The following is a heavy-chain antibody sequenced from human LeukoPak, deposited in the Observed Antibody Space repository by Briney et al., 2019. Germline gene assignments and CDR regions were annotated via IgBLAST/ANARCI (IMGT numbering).Heavy chain of an antibody. D-gene: IGHD3-10*01. CDR2: IFHTGST. CDR3: ARVRVEWFGELSDGVDV. Sequence: SETLSLTCVVSGGSVTTTNWWSWVRQPPRKGLEWLGEIFHTGSTSYNPSLKSRVTISVDKSKNQFSLELTSVTAADTAVYYCARVRVEWFGELSDGVDVWGQGTTVTVSS. J-gene: IGHJ6*02. V-gene: IGHV4-4*02. CDR1: GGSVTTTNW.